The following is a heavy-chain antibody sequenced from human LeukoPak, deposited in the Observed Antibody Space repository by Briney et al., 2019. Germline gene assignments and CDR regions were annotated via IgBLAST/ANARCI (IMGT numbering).Heavy chain of an antibody. D-gene: IGHD3-10*01. CDR1: GGTFSSYA. CDR3: ARRDYYGSGSYRPQYYYYYYGMDV. Sequence: ASVKVSCTASGGTFSSYAISWVRQAPGQGLEWMGGIIPIFGTANYAQKFQGRVTITADESTSTAYMELSSLRSEDTAVYYCARRDYYGSGSYRPQYYYYYYGMDVWGQGTTVTVSS. V-gene: IGHV1-69*01. CDR2: IIPIFGTA. J-gene: IGHJ6*02.